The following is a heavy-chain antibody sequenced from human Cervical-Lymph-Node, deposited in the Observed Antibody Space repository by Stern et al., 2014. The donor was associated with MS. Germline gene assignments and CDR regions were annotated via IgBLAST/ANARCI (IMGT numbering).Heavy chain of an antibody. CDR1: GGAVSDYY. CDR3: ARDPSTTASDWFFDL. CDR2: ISDTGTT. J-gene: IGHJ2*01. D-gene: IGHD2-21*02. Sequence: QLQLQESRPGLVKPSETLSLTCTVSGGAVSDYYWTWIRQRPGKGLEWIGYISDTGTTNYNPSLHSRVTITLDTSQNQVSLRLRSVTAADTAVYYCARDPSTTASDWFFDLWGRGSLVTVSS. V-gene: IGHV4-59*02.